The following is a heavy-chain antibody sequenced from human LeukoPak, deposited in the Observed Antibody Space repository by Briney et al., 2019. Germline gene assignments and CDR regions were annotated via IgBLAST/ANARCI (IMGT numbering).Heavy chain of an antibody. CDR1: GFTFSSYA. V-gene: IGHV3-23*01. CDR3: AKGSRHTIFGVIIPFDY. Sequence: GGSLRLSCAASGFTFSSYAMSWVRQAPGKGLEWVSAISGSGGSTYYADSVKGRFTISRDNSKNTLYLQMNSLRAEDTAVYYCAKGSRHTIFGVIIPFDYWGQGTLVTVSS. D-gene: IGHD3-3*01. J-gene: IGHJ4*02. CDR2: ISGSGGST.